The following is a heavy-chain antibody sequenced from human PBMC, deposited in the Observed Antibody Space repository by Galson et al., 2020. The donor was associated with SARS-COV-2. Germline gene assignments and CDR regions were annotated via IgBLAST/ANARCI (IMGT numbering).Heavy chain of an antibody. V-gene: IGHV3-30*18. CDR3: AKAIAVAGYFDY. Sequence: GGSLRISCAASGFTFSSYGMHWVRQAPGKGLEWVAVISYDGSNKYYADSVKGRFTISRDNSKNTLYLQMNSLRAEDTAVYYCAKAIAVAGYFDYWGQGTLVTVSS. CDR1: GFTFSSYG. CDR2: ISYDGSNK. J-gene: IGHJ4*02. D-gene: IGHD6-19*01.